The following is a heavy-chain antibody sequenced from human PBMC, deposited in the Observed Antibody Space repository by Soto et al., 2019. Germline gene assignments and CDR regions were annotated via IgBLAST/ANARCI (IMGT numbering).Heavy chain of an antibody. CDR2: LYYTGST. CDR1: GGSISYFY. J-gene: IGHJ6*02. V-gene: IGHV4-59*01. D-gene: IGHD3-3*01. CDR3: ARGGGYDFRSSQAPPIDV. Sequence: KPSETLSLTCNVSGGSISYFYLSWSRQSPGKRGEWIGYLYYTGSTNYNPALKSRVTISLDTSKNQFSLKVRSVTAADTAVYYCARGGGYDFRSSQAPPIDVWGQGTTVTVSS.